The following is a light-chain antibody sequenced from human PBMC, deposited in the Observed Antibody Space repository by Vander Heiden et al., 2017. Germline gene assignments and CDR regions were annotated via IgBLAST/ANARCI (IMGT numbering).Light chain of an antibody. CDR2: GAS. J-gene: IGKJ1*01. CDR1: QSVSSN. CDR3: QQYNNSPLT. V-gene: IGKV3-15*01. Sequence: EIVMPQSPATLSVSPGERATLSCRASQSVSSNLAWYQQKPGQAPRLLIYGASTRATGIPSRFSGSGSGTEFTLTISSLQSEDFAVYYCQQYNNSPLTFGQGTQVEIK.